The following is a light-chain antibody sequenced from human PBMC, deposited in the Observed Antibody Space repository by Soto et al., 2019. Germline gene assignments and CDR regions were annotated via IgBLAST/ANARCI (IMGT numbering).Light chain of an antibody. CDR1: QSVSSSY. J-gene: IGKJ1*01. CDR2: GAS. CDR3: QQYGPSFPWT. V-gene: IGKV3-20*01. Sequence: EIVLTQSPGTLSLSPGERATLSCRASQSVSSSYLAWYQLKPGQAPRLLIYGASSRATDIPDRFSGSGSGTDFTLTINRLEPEDFAVYYCQQYGPSFPWTFGQGTKVEIK.